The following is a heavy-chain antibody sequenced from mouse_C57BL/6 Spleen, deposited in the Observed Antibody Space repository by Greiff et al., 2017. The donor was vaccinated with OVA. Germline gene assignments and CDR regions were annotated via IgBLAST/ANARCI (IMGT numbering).Heavy chain of an antibody. V-gene: IGHV1-69*01. CDR1: GYTFTSYW. J-gene: IGHJ1*03. Sequence: QVQLQQPGAELVMPGASVKLSCKASGYTFTSYWMHWVKQRPGQGLEWIGEIDPSDSYTNYNQKFKGKSTLTVDKSSSTAYMQLSSLTSEDSAVYYCLTGTGYFDGWGTGTTVTVSS. CDR3: LTGTGYFDG. CDR2: IDPSDSYT. D-gene: IGHD4-1*01.